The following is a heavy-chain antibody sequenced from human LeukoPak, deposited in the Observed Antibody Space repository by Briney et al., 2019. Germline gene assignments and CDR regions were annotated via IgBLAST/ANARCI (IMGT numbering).Heavy chain of an antibody. V-gene: IGHV3-15*01. D-gene: IGHD2-2*01. CDR1: GVTFSNAW. CDR2: IKSKTDGGTT. Sequence: GGSLRLSCAASGVTFSNAWMSWVRQAPGKGLEWVGRIKSKTDGGTTDYAAPVKGRFTISRDDSKNTLYLQMNSLKTEDTAVYYFTTAGYCSSTSCYGLHAFDIWGQGTMVTVSS. CDR3: TTAGYCSSTSCYGLHAFDI. J-gene: IGHJ3*02.